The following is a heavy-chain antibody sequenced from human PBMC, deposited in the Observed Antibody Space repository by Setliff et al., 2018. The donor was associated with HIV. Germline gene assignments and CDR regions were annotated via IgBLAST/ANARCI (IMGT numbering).Heavy chain of an antibody. CDR2: IHPGDSDI. Sequence: GASLTISCKGSGYSFTSYWIAWVRQMPGKGLEWMGIIHPGDSDIRYSPSFQGQVTISADKSSSTAYLQWSSLKASDTAMYYCANSHSAYFVDAFDIWGQGTMVTVSS. D-gene: IGHD3-22*01. V-gene: IGHV5-51*01. J-gene: IGHJ3*02. CDR1: GYSFTSYW. CDR3: ANSHSAYFVDAFDI.